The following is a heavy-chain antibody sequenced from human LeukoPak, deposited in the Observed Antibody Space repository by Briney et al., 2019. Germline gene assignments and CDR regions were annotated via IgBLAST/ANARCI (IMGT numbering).Heavy chain of an antibody. Sequence: GGSLRLSCAASGFTFSSYYMNWVRQAPGKGLEWVSSISPSSTYIYYADSVKGRFTVSRDNAKNSLYLQMNSLRAEDTAAYYCARDFRPHNYYYMDVWGKGTTVTVSS. CDR1: GFTFSSYY. V-gene: IGHV3-21*01. CDR3: ARDFRPHNYYYMDV. CDR2: ISPSSTYI. J-gene: IGHJ6*03.